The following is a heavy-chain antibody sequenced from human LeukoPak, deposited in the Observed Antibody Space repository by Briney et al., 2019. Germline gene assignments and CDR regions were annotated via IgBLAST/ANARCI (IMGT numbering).Heavy chain of an antibody. CDR3: ATAPHGAPDYIDV. V-gene: IGHV3-48*01. J-gene: IGHJ6*03. CDR1: GFSLSTHS. D-gene: IGHD3-16*01. Sequence: GGSLRLSCAASGFSLSTHSLNWVRQTPGKGLEWLSYISVSGTIHYADSVKGRFTISRDNGRNSLFPQMNRLRVGDTGVYFCATAPHGAPDYIDVWGRGTTVSVSS. CDR2: ISVSGTI.